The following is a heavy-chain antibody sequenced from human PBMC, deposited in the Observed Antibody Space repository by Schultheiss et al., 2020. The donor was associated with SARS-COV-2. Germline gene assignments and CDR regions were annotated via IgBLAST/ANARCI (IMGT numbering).Heavy chain of an antibody. CDR2: IWYDGSNK. CDR3: ARDGPRGGTADY. J-gene: IGHJ4*02. V-gene: IGHV3-33*01. Sequence: GESLKISCAASGFTFSSYGMHWVRQAPGKGLEWVAVIWYDGSNKYYADSVKGRFTISRDNSKNTLYLQMNSLRAEDTAVYYCARDGPRGGTADYWGQGTLVTVSS. CDR1: GFTFSSYG. D-gene: IGHD3-10*01.